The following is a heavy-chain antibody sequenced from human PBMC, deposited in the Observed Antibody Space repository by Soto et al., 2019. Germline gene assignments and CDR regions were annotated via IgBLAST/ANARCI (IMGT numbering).Heavy chain of an antibody. CDR2: ISYDGSNK. CDR1: GFTFSSYG. J-gene: IGHJ4*02. D-gene: IGHD4-17*01. V-gene: IGHV3-30*18. CDR3: AKDRGWTVTPLRD. Sequence: QVQLVESGGGVVQPGRSLRLSCAASGFTFSSYGMHWVRQAPGKGLEWVAVISYDGSNKYYADSVKGRFTISRDNSKNTLYLQMNSLRAEDTAVYYCAKDRGWTVTPLRDWGQGTLVTVSS.